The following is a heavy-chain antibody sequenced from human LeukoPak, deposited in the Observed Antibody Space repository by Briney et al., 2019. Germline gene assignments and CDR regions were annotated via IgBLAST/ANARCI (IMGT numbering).Heavy chain of an antibody. CDR2: ISYDGRNK. V-gene: IGHV3-30*04. D-gene: IGHD7-27*01. CDR3: ASATWAVFDY. J-gene: IGHJ4*02. CDR1: GFIFSSYA. Sequence: GGSLRLSCAASGFIFSSYAMHWVRQAPGKGLEWVAVISYDGRNKYYAASVKGRFTISRDNSKNTLYLQMNRLRAEDTAVYYCASATWAVFDYWGQGTLVTVS.